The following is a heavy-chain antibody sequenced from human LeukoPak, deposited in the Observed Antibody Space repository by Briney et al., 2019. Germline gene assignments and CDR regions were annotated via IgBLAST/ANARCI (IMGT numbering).Heavy chain of an antibody. V-gene: IGHV3-21*01. Sequence: PGGSLRLSCAASGFTFSSYSMNWVRQAPGKGLEWVSTISSSSSYIYYADSVKGRFTISRDNSKNSLYLQMNRLRAEDTAVYYCARDCSSHAFDIWGQGTMVTVSS. CDR3: ARDCSSHAFDI. J-gene: IGHJ3*02. CDR1: GFTFSSYS. CDR2: ISSSSSYI. D-gene: IGHD3-10*02.